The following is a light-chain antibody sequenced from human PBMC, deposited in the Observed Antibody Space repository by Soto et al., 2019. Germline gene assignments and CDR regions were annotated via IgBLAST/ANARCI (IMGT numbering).Light chain of an antibody. Sequence: DIQMTQSPSTLSASVGDRVTVTCRASQNIGSWVAWYQQKPGKAPNLLIYKASTLENGVPSRFSGSGSGTEFTPTISSLLPDDFVATYCQQYSDNSARTFGQGTKVEVK. J-gene: IGKJ1*01. CDR3: QQYSDNSART. V-gene: IGKV1-5*03. CDR1: QNIGSW. CDR2: KAS.